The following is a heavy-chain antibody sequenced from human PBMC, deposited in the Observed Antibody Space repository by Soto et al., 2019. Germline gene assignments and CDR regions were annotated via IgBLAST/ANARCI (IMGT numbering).Heavy chain of an antibody. CDR3: ARHTNGRDIMDAFDL. D-gene: IGHD1-1*01. Sequence: PSETLSLTCTVSGGSINTISYSWGWIRQPPGKGLEWIGSVYYSGSAYYNPSLNSRVTISVDTSNNQFSLKLNSVTAADTAVYYCARHTNGRDIMDAFDLWGQGTMVTVSS. J-gene: IGHJ3*01. V-gene: IGHV4-39*01. CDR2: VYYSGSA. CDR1: GGSINTISYS.